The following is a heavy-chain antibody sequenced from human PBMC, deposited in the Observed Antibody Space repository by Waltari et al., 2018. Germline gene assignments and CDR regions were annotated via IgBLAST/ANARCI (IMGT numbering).Heavy chain of an antibody. CDR3: TRGGDDSSWYWRN. Sequence: EVQLVESGGGLVQPGGSLSHSCAAYGFTFSNHWMTWVRQVPGKGLEWVANINQDGSEKYSVESVKGRFTISRDNAKNSLYLQLNSLRADDTAVYYCTRGGDDSSWYWRNWGQGTLVTVSS. CDR2: INQDGSEK. J-gene: IGHJ4*02. D-gene: IGHD6-13*01. V-gene: IGHV3-7*01. CDR1: GFTFSNHW.